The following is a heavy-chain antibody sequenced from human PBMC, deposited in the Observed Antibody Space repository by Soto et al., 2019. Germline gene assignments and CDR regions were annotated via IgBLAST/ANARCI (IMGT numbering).Heavy chain of an antibody. V-gene: IGHV4-39*01. D-gene: IGHD6-6*01. CDR1: GGSITNFYY. CDR3: ARQDSTSSLGYYFDS. J-gene: IGHJ4*02. Sequence: PSETLSLTCPVPGGSITNFYYWGWIRQPPGKGLEWIVSIYYSGSTDYHPSLKSRVTICVDTSRNQFSLKLSSVTAAESAVYYSARQDSTSSLGYYFDSWGQGILVTVSS. CDR2: IYYSGST.